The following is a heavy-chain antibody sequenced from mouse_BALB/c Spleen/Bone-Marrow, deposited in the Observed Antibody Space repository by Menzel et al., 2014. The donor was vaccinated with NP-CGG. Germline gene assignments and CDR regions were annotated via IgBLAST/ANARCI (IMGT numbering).Heavy chain of an antibody. CDR2: ISNGGGST. D-gene: IGHD2-13*01. Sequence: EVKLQESGGGLVQPGGSLKLSCATSGFTFSDYYMYWVRQTPEKRLEWVAYISNGGGSTYYPDTVKGRFTISRDNAKNTLDLQMSRLKSEDPAMYYCSRQDYSYYYAMDYWGQGTSVTVSS. J-gene: IGHJ4*01. V-gene: IGHV5-12*02. CDR1: GFTFSDYY. CDR3: SRQDYSYYYAMDY.